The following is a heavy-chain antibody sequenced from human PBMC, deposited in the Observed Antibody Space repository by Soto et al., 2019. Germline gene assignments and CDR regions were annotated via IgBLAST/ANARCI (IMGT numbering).Heavy chain of an antibody. J-gene: IGHJ6*01. V-gene: IGHV3-23*04. CDR2: ISSGGGTT. Sequence: DAHLVESGGGSLQPGESLRLSCAAYGFRFRNYAMTWVRQSPGKGLEWVSLISSGGGTTNYADSVKGRFSISRDNSQNMLYLQMNGLRGEDTDLYYCAKLKGGLGRFYGMDAWGQGTMVIVSS. D-gene: IGHD3-3*01. CDR1: GFRFRNYA. CDR3: AKLKGGLGRFYGMDA.